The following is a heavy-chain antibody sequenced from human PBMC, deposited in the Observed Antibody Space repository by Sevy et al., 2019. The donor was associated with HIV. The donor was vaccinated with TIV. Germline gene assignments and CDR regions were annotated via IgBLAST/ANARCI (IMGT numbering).Heavy chain of an antibody. CDR3: TAGGLGRFDY. V-gene: IGHV3-73*01. Sequence: GGSLRLSCAASGFTFSGAAMFWVRQASGKGLEWIGRIRSKANNYATVYGASVKGRFIISRDDSKNTTYLQMNSLKVEDTAGYYCTAGGLGRFDYWGRGSLVTVSS. CDR1: GFTFSGAA. J-gene: IGHJ4*02. D-gene: IGHD5-12*01. CDR2: IRSKANNYAT.